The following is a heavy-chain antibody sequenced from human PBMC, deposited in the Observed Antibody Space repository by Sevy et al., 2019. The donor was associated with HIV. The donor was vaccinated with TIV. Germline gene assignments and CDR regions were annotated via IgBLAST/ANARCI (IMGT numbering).Heavy chain of an antibody. D-gene: IGHD3-22*01. Sequence: GGSLRLSCAASGFTFSNYAVHWVRQAPGKGLEWVAVISYDGINKYYTDPVKGRFTISRDNSKSTLYLHMNSLRAEDTAVYSCARDLSPDHYDGSGTITGYGMDVWGQGTTVTVSS. V-gene: IGHV3-30-3*01. CDR1: GFTFSNYA. J-gene: IGHJ6*02. CDR3: ARDLSPDHYDGSGTITGYGMDV. CDR2: ISYDGINK.